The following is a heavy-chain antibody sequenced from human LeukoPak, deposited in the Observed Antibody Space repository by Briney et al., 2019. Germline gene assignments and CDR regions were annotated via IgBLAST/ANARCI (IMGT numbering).Heavy chain of an antibody. CDR1: GGSFSGYY. CDR2: INHSGST. D-gene: IGHD5-12*01. Sequence: MSSETLSLTCAVYGGSFSGYYWSWIRQPPGKGLEWIGEINHSGSTNYNPSLKSRVTISVDTPKNQFSLKLSSVTAADTAVYYCARALSGYVRYWGQGTLVTVSS. J-gene: IGHJ4*02. V-gene: IGHV4-34*01. CDR3: ARALSGYVRY.